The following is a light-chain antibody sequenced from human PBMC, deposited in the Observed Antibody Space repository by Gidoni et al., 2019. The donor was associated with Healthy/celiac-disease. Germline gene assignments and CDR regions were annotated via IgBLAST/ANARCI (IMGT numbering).Light chain of an antibody. CDR3: QQSYSTPLT. Sequence: DIQMTQSPSSLSASVGDSVTITCRASQSISSYLNWYQQKPGKAPKLLIYAASSLQSGVPSRFSGSGSGTDFTLTISSLQPEDFATYYCQQSYSTPLTFXGXTKVEIK. J-gene: IGKJ4*01. CDR2: AAS. CDR1: QSISSY. V-gene: IGKV1-39*01.